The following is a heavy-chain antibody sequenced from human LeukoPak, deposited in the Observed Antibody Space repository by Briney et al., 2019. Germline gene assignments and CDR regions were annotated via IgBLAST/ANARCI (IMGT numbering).Heavy chain of an antibody. CDR1: AFTLIDFT. V-gene: IGHV3-73*01. CDR2: IRSKANNYAT. D-gene: IGHD6-19*01. CDR3: SAGPSGWTEFFQH. Sequence: GSLRLSCAAPAFTLIDFTMHWVRQASGKGLEWVARIRSKANNYATEYGASVKGRFTISRDDAKNTAYLQMNSLKTEDTAIYYCSAGPSGWTEFFQHWGQGTLVTVSS. J-gene: IGHJ1*01.